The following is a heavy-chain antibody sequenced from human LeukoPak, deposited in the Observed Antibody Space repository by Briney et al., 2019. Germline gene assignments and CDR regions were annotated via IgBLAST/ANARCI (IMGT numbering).Heavy chain of an antibody. D-gene: IGHD6-13*01. Sequence: WYNDYALSVKSRITINPDTSKNQFSLQLNSVTPEDTAVYYCARDPTPGYSSSWYNWYFDLWGRGTLVTVSS. CDR3: ARDPTPGYSSSWYNWYFDL. CDR2: WYN. J-gene: IGHJ2*01. V-gene: IGHV6-1*01.